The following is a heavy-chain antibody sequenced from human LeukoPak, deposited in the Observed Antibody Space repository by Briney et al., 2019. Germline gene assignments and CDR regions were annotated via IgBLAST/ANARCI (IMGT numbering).Heavy chain of an antibody. CDR3: AKDFSSGSIYAFDI. Sequence: PGGSLRLSCAASGSAFSSYAMSWVRQAPGKGLEWVSAISGSGGSTYYADSVKGRFTISRDNSKNTLYLQMNSLRAEDTAVYYCAKDFSSGSIYAFDIWGQRTMVTVSS. CDR1: GSAFSSYA. J-gene: IGHJ3*02. CDR2: ISGSGGST. D-gene: IGHD6-19*01. V-gene: IGHV3-23*01.